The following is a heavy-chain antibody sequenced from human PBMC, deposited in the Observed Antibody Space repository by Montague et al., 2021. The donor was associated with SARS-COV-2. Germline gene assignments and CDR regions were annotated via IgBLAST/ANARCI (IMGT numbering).Heavy chain of an antibody. V-gene: IGHV4-59*01. J-gene: IGHJ6*02. Sequence: SETLSLTCTVSGGSISSYYWSWIRQSPGKGLEWIGYIYYSGSTNYNPSLKSRVTISVDTSKNQFSLKLSSVTAADTAVYYCARGIQANGFYYYGIDVWGQGTTVTVSS. CDR1: GGSISSYY. CDR2: IYYSGST. CDR3: ARGIQANGFYYYGIDV. D-gene: IGHD5-18*01.